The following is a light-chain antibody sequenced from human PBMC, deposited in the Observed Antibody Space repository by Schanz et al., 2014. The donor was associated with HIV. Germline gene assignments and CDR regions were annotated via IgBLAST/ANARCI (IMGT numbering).Light chain of an antibody. Sequence: QSALTQPASVSGSPGQSITISCTGTSADVGSYDLVSWYQQHPGKAPKLLIYEGSKRPSGVSNRFSGSKSGNTASLTISGLQAEDESDYYCCSYAATSNVLFGGGTKVTVL. CDR3: CSYAATSNVL. V-gene: IGLV2-23*01. CDR2: EGS. J-gene: IGLJ3*02. CDR1: SADVGSYDL.